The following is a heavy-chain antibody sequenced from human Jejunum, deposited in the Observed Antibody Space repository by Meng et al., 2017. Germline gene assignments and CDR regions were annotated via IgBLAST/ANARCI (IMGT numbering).Heavy chain of an antibody. V-gene: IGHV4-30-4*01. Sequence: QVQLQESGPGLVKPSQTLYLTCTVSGASISGADYYWSWIRQPPGKGLGWIGYIYYSGATYSNPSLKSRATISIDTSKNQFSLRLTSVTAADTAVYYCVREKRRTYYFDYWGQGTLVTVSS. J-gene: IGHJ4*02. CDR2: IYYSGAT. CDR3: VREKRRTYYFDY. CDR1: GASISGADYY. D-gene: IGHD3-16*01.